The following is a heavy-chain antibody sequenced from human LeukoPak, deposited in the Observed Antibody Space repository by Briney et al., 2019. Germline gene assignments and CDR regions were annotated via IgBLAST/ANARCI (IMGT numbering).Heavy chain of an antibody. CDR2: ISGSGDST. CDR3: ARGGLWFDY. V-gene: IGHV3-23*01. Sequence: GGSLRLSCAASGFTFSSYAMSWVRQAPGKGLEWVSAISGSGDSTYYGDSVKGRFTISRDNSKNTLYLQMNSLRAEDTAVYYCARGGLWFDYWGQGTLVTVSS. J-gene: IGHJ4*02. CDR1: GFTFSSYA. D-gene: IGHD5-18*01.